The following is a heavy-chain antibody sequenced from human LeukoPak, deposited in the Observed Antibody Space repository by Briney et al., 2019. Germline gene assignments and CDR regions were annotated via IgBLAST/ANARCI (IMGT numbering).Heavy chain of an antibody. CDR3: ARARRITIPYSSSWYGHNNWFDP. J-gene: IGHJ5*02. CDR1: GYTFTSYD. V-gene: IGHV1-8*03. CDR2: MNPNSGNT. Sequence: ASVKVSCKASGYTFTSYDINWVRRATGQGLEWMGWMNPNSGNTGYAQKFQGRVTITRNTSISTAYMELSSLRPEDTAVYYCARARRITIPYSSSWYGHNNWFDPWGQGTLVTVSS. D-gene: IGHD6-13*01.